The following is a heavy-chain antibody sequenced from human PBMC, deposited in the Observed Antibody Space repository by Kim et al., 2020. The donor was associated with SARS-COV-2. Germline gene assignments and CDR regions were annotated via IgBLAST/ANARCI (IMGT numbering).Heavy chain of an antibody. V-gene: IGHV1-58*01. J-gene: IGHJ3*02. CDR3: ASAVYYDSSGYYYSGSESFDI. D-gene: IGHD3-22*01. CDR2: IVVGSGNT. Sequence: SVKVSCKASGFTFTSSAVQWVRQARGQRLEWIGWIVVGSGNTNYAQKFQERVTITRDMSTSTAYMELSSLRSEDTAVYYCASAVYYDSSGYYYSGSESFDIWGQGTMVTVSS. CDR1: GFTFTSSA.